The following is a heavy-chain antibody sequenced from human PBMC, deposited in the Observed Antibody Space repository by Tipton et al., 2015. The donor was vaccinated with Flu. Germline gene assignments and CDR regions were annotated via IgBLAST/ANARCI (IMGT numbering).Heavy chain of an antibody. V-gene: IGHV1-46*01. D-gene: IGHD1-20*01. J-gene: IGHJ4*02. CDR2: IYPAGGGT. CDR3: ARVPPFNNWNDESDY. Sequence: QLVQSGAEVKKPGASVRVSCTASGYTFTNYNMHWVRQAPGQGPEWMGIIYPAGGGTTYAQRFQGRVTLTRDKSTSTVYMELSSLRSEDTAVYYCARVPPFNNWNDESDYWGQGTLVTVSS. CDR1: GYTFTNYN.